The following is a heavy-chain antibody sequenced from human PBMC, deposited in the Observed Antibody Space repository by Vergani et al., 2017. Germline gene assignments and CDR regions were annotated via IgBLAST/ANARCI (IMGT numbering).Heavy chain of an antibody. CDR2: ISSRSTYL. CDR3: ARDGGYSYGFPLDS. D-gene: IGHD5-18*01. Sequence: EVQLVESGGGLVKPGGSLRLSCAASGLTFSSYSMNWVRQAPGKGLEWVSSISSRSTYLYYADSVKGRFTISSDNAKNSLYLQITSLRAEDTAVYYCARDGGYSYGFPLDSWGQGTLVTVSS. V-gene: IGHV3-21*06. J-gene: IGHJ4*02. CDR1: GLTFSSYS.